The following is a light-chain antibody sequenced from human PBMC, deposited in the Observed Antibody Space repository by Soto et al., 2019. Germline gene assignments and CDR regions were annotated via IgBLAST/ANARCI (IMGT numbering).Light chain of an antibody. J-gene: IGLJ2*01. CDR2: DVS. CDR1: SSDVGGYNY. V-gene: IGLV2-14*01. CDR3: TSYTSSSTVV. Sequence: QSALTQPASVYGSPGQSITISCTGTSSDVGGYNYVSWYQQHPGKVPKLMIYDVSNRPSGGSDRFSGSKSGNTASLTISGLQAEDESDYYFTSYTSSSTVVFGGGTKLTVL.